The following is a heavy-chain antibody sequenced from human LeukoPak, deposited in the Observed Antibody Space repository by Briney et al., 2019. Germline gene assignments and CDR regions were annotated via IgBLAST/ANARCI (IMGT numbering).Heavy chain of an antibody. D-gene: IGHD2/OR15-2a*01. Sequence: GGSLRLSCVASGFIFENFAIHWVRRAPGKGLEWVSIVSFDGTNNFYADSVNGRFTVSRDNSKNTVYLHMNSLRPDDTAVYFCARDRNVIGADFDYWGQGTLVTVSS. CDR1: GFIFENFA. J-gene: IGHJ4*02. V-gene: IGHV3-30*04. CDR2: VSFDGTNN. CDR3: ARDRNVIGADFDY.